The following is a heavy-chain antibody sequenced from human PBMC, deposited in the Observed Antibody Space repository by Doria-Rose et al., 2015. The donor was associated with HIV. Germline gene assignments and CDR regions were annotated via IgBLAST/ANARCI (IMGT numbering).Heavy chain of an antibody. Sequence: QVQLQESGPGLVKPSETLSLTCTVSGYSISSGYYWGWIRQPPGKGLEWIGSIYQSGSPSYTPSPKSRATISVDTSKTQFSLKLSSVTAADTAVYYCARAVNSDWYKNWFDPWGQGTLVTVSS. V-gene: IGHV4-38-2*02. D-gene: IGHD6-19*01. CDR3: ARAVNSDWYKNWFDP. CDR2: IYQSGSP. CDR1: GYSISSGYY. J-gene: IGHJ5*02.